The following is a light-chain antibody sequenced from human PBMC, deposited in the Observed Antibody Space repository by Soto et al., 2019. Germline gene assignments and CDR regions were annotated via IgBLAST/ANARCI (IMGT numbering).Light chain of an antibody. Sequence: QSVLTQPPSASGSPGQSVTISCTGTSSDVGGYNYVSWYQQHPGKAPRLMIYEVTKRPSGVPDRFSGSKSGNTASLTVSGLQAEDEADYYCSSYAGTNTGLFGGGTKLTVL. CDR2: EVT. J-gene: IGLJ2*01. CDR1: SSDVGGYNY. CDR3: SSYAGTNTGL. V-gene: IGLV2-8*01.